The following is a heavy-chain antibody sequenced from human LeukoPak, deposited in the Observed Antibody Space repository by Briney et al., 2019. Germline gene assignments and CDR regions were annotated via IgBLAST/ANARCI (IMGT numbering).Heavy chain of an antibody. CDR1: GYTFTSYY. Sequence: ASVKVSCKASGYTFTSYYMHWVRQAPGQGLEWMGIINPGGGSTSYAQKFQGRVTMTRDTSTSTVYMELSSLGSEDTAVYYCACYSTEGFDYWGQGTLVTVSS. V-gene: IGHV1-46*01. CDR3: ACYSTEGFDY. CDR2: INPGGGST. J-gene: IGHJ4*02. D-gene: IGHD4-11*01.